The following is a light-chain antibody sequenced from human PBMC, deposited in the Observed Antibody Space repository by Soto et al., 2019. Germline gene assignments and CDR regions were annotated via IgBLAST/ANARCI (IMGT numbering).Light chain of an antibody. CDR1: QRISSY. CDR3: QQSYTTPRT. V-gene: IGKV1-39*01. J-gene: IGKJ1*01. Sequence: IQMTQSPASRSASAGDRSPSTCRASQRISSYLNWYQQKPGQAPNLLIYAASTLPSGVPSRFSGSGSGTDFTLTISSLQPEDFATYYCQQSYTTPRTFGLGTKVDIK. CDR2: AAS.